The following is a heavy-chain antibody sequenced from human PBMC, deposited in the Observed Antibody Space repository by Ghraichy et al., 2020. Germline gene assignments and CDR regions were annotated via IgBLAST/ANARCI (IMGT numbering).Heavy chain of an antibody. CDR2: INPSGVST. Sequence: ASVKVSCKASGYTFTSYYMHWVRQAPGQGLEWMGIINPSGVSTSYAQKFQGRVTMTRDTSTSTVYMELSRLRSEDTAVYYCARVVITFGGVIVSDDAFDLWGQGTMVTVSS. V-gene: IGHV1-46*01. CDR3: ARVVITFGGVIVSDDAFDL. J-gene: IGHJ3*01. D-gene: IGHD3-16*02. CDR1: GYTFTSYY.